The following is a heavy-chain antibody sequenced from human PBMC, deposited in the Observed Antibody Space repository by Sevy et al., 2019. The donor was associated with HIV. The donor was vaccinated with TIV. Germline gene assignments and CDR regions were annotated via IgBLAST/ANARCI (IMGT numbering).Heavy chain of an antibody. Sequence: SETLSLTCTVSGASISSGGYYWSWIRQHPGKGLEWIGYIYYSGSTYYNPSLKSRLTISVDTSKNQFSLKLSSVTAADTAVYYCARGGGIRYDAFDIWGQGTMVTVSS. V-gene: IGHV4-31*03. CDR3: ARGGGIRYDAFDI. D-gene: IGHD3-16*01. CDR1: GASISSGGYY. J-gene: IGHJ3*02. CDR2: IYYSGST.